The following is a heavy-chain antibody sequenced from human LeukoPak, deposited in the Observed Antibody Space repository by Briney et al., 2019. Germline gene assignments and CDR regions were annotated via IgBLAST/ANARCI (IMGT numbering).Heavy chain of an antibody. J-gene: IGHJ5*02. CDR1: GGSFSGYY. D-gene: IGHD5-24*01. V-gene: IGHV4-34*01. CDR2: INHSGST. CDR3: ARKRWLQPFDP. Sequence: SETLSLTCAVYGGSFSGYYWSWIRQPPGKGLEWIGEINHSGSTNYNPSLKSRVTISVDTSKNQFSLKLSSVTAADTAVYYCARKRWLQPFDPWGQGTLVTVSS.